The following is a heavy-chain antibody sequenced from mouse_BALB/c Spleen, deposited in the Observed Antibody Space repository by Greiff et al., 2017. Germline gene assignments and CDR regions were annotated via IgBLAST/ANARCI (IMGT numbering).Heavy chain of an antibody. CDR3: ARVDYGNYVFAY. D-gene: IGHD2-1*01. CDR1: GYSITSGYY. J-gene: IGHJ3*01. Sequence: ESGPGLVKPSQSLSLTCSVTGYSITSGYYWNWIRQFPGNTLEWMGYISYDGSNNYNPSLKNRISITRDTSKNQFFLKLNSVTTEDTATYYCARVDYGNYVFAYWGQGTLVTVSA. CDR2: ISYDGSN. V-gene: IGHV3-6*02.